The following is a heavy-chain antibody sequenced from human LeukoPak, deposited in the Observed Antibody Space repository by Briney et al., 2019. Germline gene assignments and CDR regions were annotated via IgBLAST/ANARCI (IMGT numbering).Heavy chain of an antibody. CDR3: AKNYYGSGSDPHDAFDI. Sequence: GGSLRLSCAASGFTFSSYGMHWVRQAPGNGLEWVAVIWYDGSNKYYADSVKGRFTISRDNSENTLYLQMNSLRAEDTAVYYCAKNYYGSGSDPHDAFDIWGQGTMVTVSS. V-gene: IGHV3-33*06. CDR2: IWYDGSNK. D-gene: IGHD3-10*01. CDR1: GFTFSSYG. J-gene: IGHJ3*02.